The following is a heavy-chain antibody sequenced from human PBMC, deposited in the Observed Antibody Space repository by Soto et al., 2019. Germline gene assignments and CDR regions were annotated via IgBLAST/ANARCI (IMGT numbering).Heavy chain of an antibody. J-gene: IGHJ4*02. CDR3: ARDYEAAARRRVRY. D-gene: IGHD6-13*01. V-gene: IGHV1-69*04. CDR2: IIPILGIA. CDR1: GGTFSSYT. Sequence: ASVKVSCKASGGTFSSYTISWVRQAPGQGLEWMGRIIPILGIAYYAQKFQGRVTITADKSTSTAYMELSSLRSEDTAVYYCARDYEAAARRRVRYWGQGTLVTVSS.